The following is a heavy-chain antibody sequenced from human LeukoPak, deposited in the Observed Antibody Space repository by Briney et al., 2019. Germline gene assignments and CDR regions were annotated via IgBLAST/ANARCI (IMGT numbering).Heavy chain of an antibody. CDR2: INTNIGNP. J-gene: IGHJ4*02. D-gene: IGHD3-3*01. CDR1: GYTFTSYA. CDR3: ARQRYDFWSGYPIDY. V-gene: IGHV7-4-1*02. Sequence: ASVKVSCKASGYTFTSYAMNWVRQAPGQGLEWMGWINTNIGNPTYAQGFTGRFVISLDTSVSTAYLQISSLKAEDTAVYYCARQRYDFWSGYPIDYWGQGTLVTVSS.